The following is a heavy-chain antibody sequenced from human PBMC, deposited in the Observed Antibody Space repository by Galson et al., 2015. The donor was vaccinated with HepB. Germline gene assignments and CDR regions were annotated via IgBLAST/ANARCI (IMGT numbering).Heavy chain of an antibody. CDR1: GYTFTSYG. V-gene: IGHV1-18*01. Sequence: SVKVSCKASGYTFTSYGISWVRQAPGQGLEWMGWISVYNGNTNYAQKLQGRVTMTTDTSTSTAYMELRSLRSDDTAVYYCARLGSGSYYGGYDAFDIWGQGTMVTVSS. CDR2: ISVYNGNT. J-gene: IGHJ3*02. D-gene: IGHD3-10*01. CDR3: ARLGSGSYYGGYDAFDI.